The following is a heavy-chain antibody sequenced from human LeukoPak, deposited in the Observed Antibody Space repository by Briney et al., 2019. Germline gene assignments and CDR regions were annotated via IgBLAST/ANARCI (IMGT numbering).Heavy chain of an antibody. J-gene: IGHJ6*02. V-gene: IGHV3-7*01. Sequence: GGSLRLSCAASGFTFSSYWMSWVRQAPGKGLEWVANIKQDGSEKYYVDSVKGRFTISRDNAKNSLYLQMNSLRAEDTAVYYCARATARYFDWLEYGMDVWGQGTTVTVSS. CDR2: IKQDGSEK. CDR1: GFTFSSYW. D-gene: IGHD3-9*01. CDR3: ARATARYFDWLEYGMDV.